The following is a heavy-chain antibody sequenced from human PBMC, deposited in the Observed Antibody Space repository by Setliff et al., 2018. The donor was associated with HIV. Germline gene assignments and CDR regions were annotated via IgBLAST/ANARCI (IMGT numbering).Heavy chain of an antibody. V-gene: IGHV1-69*10. Sequence: ASVKVSCKASGYAFSSYGISWVRQAPGQGLEWMGGIIPILGIANYAQKFQGRVTITADESTSTAYMELSSLRSDDTAVYYCARGLFFKRGVLFPAKPLFDYWGQGTLVTVSS. CDR1: GYAFSSYG. D-gene: IGHD3-10*01. J-gene: IGHJ4*02. CDR3: ARGLFFKRGVLFPAKPLFDY. CDR2: IIPILGIA.